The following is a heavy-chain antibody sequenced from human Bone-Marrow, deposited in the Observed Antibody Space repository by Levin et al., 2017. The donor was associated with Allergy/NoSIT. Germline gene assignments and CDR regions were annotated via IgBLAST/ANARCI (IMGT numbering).Heavy chain of an antibody. J-gene: IGHJ4*02. CDR1: GDTISSGDYY. V-gene: IGHV4-30-4*08. D-gene: IGHD2-15*01. CDR3: VRELYCSGGTCLEY. Sequence: SETLSLTCTVSGDTISSGDYYWSWIRQPPGKGLEWIGNIYKSGSTEYNPSLKSRLAISVDTSKNQFSVKLSSVTAADTAVYYCVRELYCSGGTCLEYWGQGTLVTVSS. CDR2: IYKSGST.